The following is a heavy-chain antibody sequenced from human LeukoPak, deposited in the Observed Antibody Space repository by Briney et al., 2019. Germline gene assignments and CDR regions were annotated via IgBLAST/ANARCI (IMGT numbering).Heavy chain of an antibody. J-gene: IGHJ4*02. D-gene: IGHD3-16*01. V-gene: IGHV3-21*01. CDR3: AREFEGAAH. CDR1: GFIFNTYS. CDR2: ISSSTTYI. Sequence: PGGSLRLSCAASGFIFNTYSMNWVRQAPGKGLEWVSSISSSTTYIYYADSVKGRFTISRDNAKNSLYLQMNSLRAEDTAVYYCAREFEGAAHWGQGTLVTVSS.